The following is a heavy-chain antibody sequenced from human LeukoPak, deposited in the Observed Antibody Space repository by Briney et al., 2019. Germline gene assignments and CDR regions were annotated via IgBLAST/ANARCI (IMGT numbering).Heavy chain of an antibody. CDR1: GASISGYY. Sequence: SEPLSLTCTVSGASISGYYWSWIRQPPGKGLEWIGYIFYTGSTNYNPSLKSRVTMSVDASKNQFSLKLTSVTAADTAVYYCARQYHDILTGYQYHFDYWGQGTLVTVVS. CDR2: IFYTGST. D-gene: IGHD3-9*01. CDR3: ARQYHDILTGYQYHFDY. V-gene: IGHV4-59*01. J-gene: IGHJ4*02.